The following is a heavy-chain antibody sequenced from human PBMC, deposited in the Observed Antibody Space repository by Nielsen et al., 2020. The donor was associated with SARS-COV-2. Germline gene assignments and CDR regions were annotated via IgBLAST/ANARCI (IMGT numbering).Heavy chain of an antibody. D-gene: IGHD1-14*01. CDR1: GFTFSNHA. J-gene: IGHJ4*02. CDR2: ISYDGSNE. Sequence: GESLKISCAASGFTFSNHAMHWVRQAPGKGLEWMTIISYDGSNEHYADSVKGRFTISRDNSKSTVFLQLNSLKPDDTAVYYCARETIDHTSSFVDYWGQGTLVTVSS. V-gene: IGHV3-30*04. CDR3: ARETIDHTSSFVDY.